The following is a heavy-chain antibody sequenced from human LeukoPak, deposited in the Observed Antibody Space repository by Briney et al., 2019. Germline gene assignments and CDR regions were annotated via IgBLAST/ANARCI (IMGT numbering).Heavy chain of an antibody. D-gene: IGHD3-10*01. J-gene: IGHJ4*02. CDR3: ARDSYYGSGSYYRYTFDY. CDR1: GFTVSSNY. CDR2: IYSGCTT. V-gene: IGHV3-53*01. Sequence: PRGSLRLSCAASGFTVSSNYMSWVRQAPGKGLEWVSVIYSGCTTYYADSVKGRFTISRHNSKNTLYLQMNSLRAEDTAVYYCARDSYYGSGSYYRYTFDYWGQGTLVTVSS.